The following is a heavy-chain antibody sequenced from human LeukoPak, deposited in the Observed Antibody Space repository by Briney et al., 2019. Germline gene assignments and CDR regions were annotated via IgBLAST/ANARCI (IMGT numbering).Heavy chain of an antibody. D-gene: IGHD3-10*01. J-gene: IGHJ5*02. CDR3: ARGRPDGSGSYYKFDP. CDR2: IYYSGRT. CDR1: GGSISSYY. Sequence: SETLSLTCTVSGGSISSYYWSWIRQPPGKGLEWIGYIYYSGRTYYNPSLKSRVTISVNTSKKQFSLKLSSVTAADTAVYYCARGRPDGSGSYYKFDPWGQGTLVTVSS. V-gene: IGHV4-59*08.